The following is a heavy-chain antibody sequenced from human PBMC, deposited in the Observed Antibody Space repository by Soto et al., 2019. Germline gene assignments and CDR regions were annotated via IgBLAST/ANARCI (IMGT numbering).Heavy chain of an antibody. Sequence: SVKVSCKASGGTFSSYAISWVRQAPGQGLEWMGGIIPIFGTANYAQKFQGRVTITADESTSTAYMELSSLRSEDTAVYYCATSPPYTAMAYYFDYWGQGTLVTVSS. V-gene: IGHV1-69*13. CDR1: GGTFSSYA. D-gene: IGHD5-18*01. CDR3: ATSPPYTAMAYYFDY. CDR2: IIPIFGTA. J-gene: IGHJ4*02.